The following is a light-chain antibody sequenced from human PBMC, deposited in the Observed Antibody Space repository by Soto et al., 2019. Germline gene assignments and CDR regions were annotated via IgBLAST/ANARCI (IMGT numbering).Light chain of an antibody. CDR3: QQYNSWLWT. CDR2: GAS. V-gene: IGKV3-15*01. Sequence: EIEMTQSPATLSLAPGERVTLSCRASESVSTNLAWYQQKAGQAPRLLIYGASTRATGIPARFSGSGSGTEFTLIISSLQSEDSAVYYCQQYNSWLWTFGQGTKVDIK. J-gene: IGKJ1*01. CDR1: ESVSTN.